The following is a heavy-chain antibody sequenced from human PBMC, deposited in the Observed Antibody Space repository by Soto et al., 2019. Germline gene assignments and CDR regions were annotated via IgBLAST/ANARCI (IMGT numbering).Heavy chain of an antibody. CDR1: GGTFSSYA. CDR2: IIPIFGTA. CDR3: AREGSAPTLFDY. J-gene: IGHJ4*02. V-gene: IGHV1-69*13. Sequence: SVKVSCKASGGTFSSYAISWVRQAPGQGLEWMGGIIPIFGTANYAQKFQGRVTITADESTSTAYMELSSLRSEDTAVYHCAREGSAPTLFDYWGQGTLVTVSS.